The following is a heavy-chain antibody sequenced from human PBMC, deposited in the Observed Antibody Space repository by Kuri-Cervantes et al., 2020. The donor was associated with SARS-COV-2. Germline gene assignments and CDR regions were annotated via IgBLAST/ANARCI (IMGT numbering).Heavy chain of an antibody. J-gene: IGHJ6*03. CDR2: IIPIFGTA. CDR3: ARGDFRGYYYYYLDV. CDR1: GGTFSSYA. V-gene: IGHV1-69*13. D-gene: IGHD1-26*01. Sequence: SVKVSCKASGGTFSSYAISWVRQAPGQGLEWMGGIIPIFGTANYAQKFQGRVTITADDSTSTAYMELSSLRSEDTAVYYCARGDFRGYYYYYLDVWGKGTTVTVSS.